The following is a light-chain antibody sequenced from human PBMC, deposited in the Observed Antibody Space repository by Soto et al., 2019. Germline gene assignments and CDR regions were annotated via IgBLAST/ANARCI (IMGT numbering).Light chain of an antibody. J-gene: IGKJ1*01. CDR2: GAS. Sequence: EIVLRQSPGTLSLSPGEGATLSCRASQSVSNNYLAWYQQKPGQAPRLLIYGASNRATGIPDRFSGSGSGTDFTLTISRLEPEDFAVYYCQEYGTSRTFGQGTKVDIK. V-gene: IGKV3-20*01. CDR1: QSVSNNY. CDR3: QEYGTSRT.